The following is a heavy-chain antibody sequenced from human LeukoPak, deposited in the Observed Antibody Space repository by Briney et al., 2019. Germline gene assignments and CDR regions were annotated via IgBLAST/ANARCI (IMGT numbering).Heavy chain of an antibody. D-gene: IGHD5-24*01. CDR3: TRNYFNGTGNYSGRNS. V-gene: IGHV3-48*04. CDR1: GVTFRLSH. Sequence: GGSLRLSCAASGVTFRLSHMNWVRQAPGKGLEWISYISRDSGTTYYADSVKGRFTISRDNAKKSLYLQMNSLKAEDTAVYYCTRNYFNGTGNYSGRNSWGQGSLVTVSS. CDR2: ISRDSGTT. J-gene: IGHJ4*02.